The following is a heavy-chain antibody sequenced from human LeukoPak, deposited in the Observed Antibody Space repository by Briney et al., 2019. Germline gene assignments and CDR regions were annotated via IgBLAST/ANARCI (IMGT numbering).Heavy chain of an antibody. CDR3: ARDSNKDSSDSGAFDI. V-gene: IGHV1-2*02. CDR1: RYTFTVYF. CDR2: INPNSGGT. D-gene: IGHD3-22*01. J-gene: IGHJ3*02. Sequence: ASVTVSCKASRYTFTVYFMHWVRQAPGQGLEGMGWINPNSGGTNYAQKFQGRVTMTRDTSISTVYMELSSLRSEDTAVYYCARDSNKDSSDSGAFDIWGQGTMVTVSS.